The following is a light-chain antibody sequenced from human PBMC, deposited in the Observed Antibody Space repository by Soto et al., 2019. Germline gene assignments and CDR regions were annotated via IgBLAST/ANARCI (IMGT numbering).Light chain of an antibody. CDR1: SSNIGSNY. CDR2: GDS. Sequence: QSVLTQPPSASGTPGQRVTISCSGRSSNIGSNYVYWYQQLPGTAPKLLIYGDSNRPSGVSDRFSGSRSGTSASLAITGLQTEDEAVYYCHSYDSRLSGYVFGTGTKVTVL. CDR3: HSYDSRLSGYV. V-gene: IGLV1-47*02. J-gene: IGLJ1*01.